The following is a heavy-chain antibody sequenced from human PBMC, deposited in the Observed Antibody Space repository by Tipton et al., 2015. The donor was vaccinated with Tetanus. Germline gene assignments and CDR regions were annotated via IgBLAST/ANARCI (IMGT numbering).Heavy chain of an antibody. CDR2: IYYYSGST. CDR3: ARQADNWFDP. V-gene: IGHV4-39*01. CDR1: GGSITSGTYY. J-gene: IGHJ5*02. Sequence: TLSLTCTVSGGSITSGTYYWGWIRQPPGKGLEWIGNIYYYSGSTYYNSPLKSRLTISLDTSKNQFSLKMTSVTAADTAVYYCARQADNWFDPWGQGTLVVVSS.